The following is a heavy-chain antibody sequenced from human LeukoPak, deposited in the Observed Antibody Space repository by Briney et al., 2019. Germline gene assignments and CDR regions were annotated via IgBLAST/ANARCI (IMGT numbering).Heavy chain of an antibody. D-gene: IGHD2-8*01. CDR1: GDSMSDSY. V-gene: IGHV4-4*07. CDR2: IYAGGST. J-gene: IGHJ6*03. Sequence: PSETLSFTCTGSGDSMSDSYWSWIRQPAGKGLEWIGRIYAGGSTNSYTSLKSRVPLSVDTSSNPFSLTLSSVTAADTAVYHCARDIRSHNGPGGYYYYYMDVWGKGTTVTVSS. CDR3: ARDIRSHNGPGGYYYYYMDV.